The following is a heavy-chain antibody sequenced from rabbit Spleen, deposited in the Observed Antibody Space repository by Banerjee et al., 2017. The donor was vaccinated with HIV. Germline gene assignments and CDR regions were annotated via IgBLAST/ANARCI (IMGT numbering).Heavy chain of an antibody. Sequence: QSLEESGGDLVKPGASLTLTCTASGIDFSSSDYMWWVRQAPGKGLEWIACIGAGSSGSTYYASWAKGRFTISKTSSTTVTLQMTSLTAADTATYFCARFYAGYGDFGYAAMWGQGTLVTVS. CDR1: GIDFSSSDY. V-gene: IGHV1S40*01. CDR3: ARFYAGYGDFGYAAM. CDR2: IGAGSSGST. J-gene: IGHJ4*01. D-gene: IGHD7-1*01.